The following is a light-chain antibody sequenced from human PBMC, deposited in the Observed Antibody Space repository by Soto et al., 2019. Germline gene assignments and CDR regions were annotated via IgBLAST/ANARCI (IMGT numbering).Light chain of an antibody. J-gene: IGKJ4*01. CDR2: AAS. Sequence: DIQMTQSPSSRSASVGDRVTITCRASQSISSYLNWYQQKPGKAPKLLIYAASSLQSGVPSRFSGSGSGTDFTLTISSLQPEDFATYYCQQSYSTPPITFGGGTKVEIK. V-gene: IGKV1-39*01. CDR3: QQSYSTPPIT. CDR1: QSISSY.